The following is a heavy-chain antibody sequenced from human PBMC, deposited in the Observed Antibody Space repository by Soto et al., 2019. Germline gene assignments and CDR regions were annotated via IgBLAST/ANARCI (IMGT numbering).Heavy chain of an antibody. CDR1: GFNFRAYG. Sequence: GGSLRLSCVVSGFNFRAYGMHWDRQAPGRGLEWVAFISYEAKNRNYADSVKGRFTISRDNFKNTLFLQMSSLKDEDTALYYCATAFPMGAPFYFDYWGQGTLVTVSS. V-gene: IGHV3-30*03. CDR2: ISYEAKNR. CDR3: ATAFPMGAPFYFDY. J-gene: IGHJ4*02. D-gene: IGHD3-16*01.